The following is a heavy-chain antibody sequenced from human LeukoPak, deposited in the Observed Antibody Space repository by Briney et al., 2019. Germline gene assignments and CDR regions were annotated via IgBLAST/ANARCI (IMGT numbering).Heavy chain of an antibody. CDR1: GFTVSPYA. CDR3: ARDLTVMVSASFDP. CDR2: VNSFTGNA. D-gene: IGHD5-18*01. J-gene: IGHJ5*02. Sequence: GGSLRLSCTPSGFTVSPYAINWVRQAPGKGLEWVSAVNSFTGNAYCTDSVKGRFTISRDNAKNTLYLQMNSLRAEDTAVYYCARDLTVMVSASFDPWGQGTLVTVSS. V-gene: IGHV3-21*01.